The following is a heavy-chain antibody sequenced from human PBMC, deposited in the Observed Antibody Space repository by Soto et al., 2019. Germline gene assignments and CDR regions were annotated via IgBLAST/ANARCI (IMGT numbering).Heavy chain of an antibody. CDR1: GFSFDTYW. CDR2: INTVGGDP. Sequence: EVQLVESGGGLIQPGGSLRLSCAASGFSFDTYWIHWVRQVPGKGLVWVSRINTVGGDPSYADSVKGRFTISRDNAKNTLSLQMNSLRAEDTAVYYCVRSVFDTWNYWGQGTLVTVSS. V-gene: IGHV3-74*01. D-gene: IGHD5-18*01. J-gene: IGHJ4*02. CDR3: VRSVFDTWNY.